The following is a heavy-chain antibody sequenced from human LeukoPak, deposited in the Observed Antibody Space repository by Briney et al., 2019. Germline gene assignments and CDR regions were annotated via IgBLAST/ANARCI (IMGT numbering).Heavy chain of an antibody. CDR2: ISYDGSNK. Sequence: PGGSLRLSCAASGFTFSSYGMHWVRQAPGKGLEWVAVISYDGSNKYYADSVKGRFTISRDNSKNTLYLQMNSLRAEDTAVYYCAKDFLLEFGELSGLDYWGQGTLVTVSS. V-gene: IGHV3-30*18. CDR3: AKDFLLEFGELSGLDY. J-gene: IGHJ4*02. CDR1: GFTFSSYG. D-gene: IGHD3-10*01.